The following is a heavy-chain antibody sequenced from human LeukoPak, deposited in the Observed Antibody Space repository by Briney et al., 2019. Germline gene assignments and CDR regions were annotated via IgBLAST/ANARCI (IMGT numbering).Heavy chain of an antibody. CDR3: AKGGNIRVLSYYYYMDV. J-gene: IGHJ6*03. Sequence: GGSLRLSCAASGFTFSSYGMHWVRQAPGKGLEWVAFIRYDGSNKYYADSVKGRFTISRDNSKNTLYLKMNSLRAEDTAVYYCAKGGNIRVLSYYYYMDVWGRGTTVTVSS. D-gene: IGHD2/OR15-2a*01. V-gene: IGHV3-30*02. CDR2: IRYDGSNK. CDR1: GFTFSSYG.